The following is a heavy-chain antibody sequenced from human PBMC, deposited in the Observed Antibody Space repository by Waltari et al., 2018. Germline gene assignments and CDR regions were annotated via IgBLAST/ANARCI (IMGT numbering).Heavy chain of an antibody. J-gene: IGHJ4*02. CDR1: DGSINSDTYY. V-gene: IGHV4-61*02. D-gene: IGHD2-15*01. CDR3: ARGDELLARYHFDD. CDR2: IYSGGDS. Sequence: QVLLQESGPGLVKPSQTLSLTCTVPDGSINSDTYYWSWIRQPAGKGLEWIGRIYSGGDSRYSPSLGGRVAISVDRSKNQFSLTIFSVNAADAAVYYCARGDELLARYHFDDWGQGTQVIVSS.